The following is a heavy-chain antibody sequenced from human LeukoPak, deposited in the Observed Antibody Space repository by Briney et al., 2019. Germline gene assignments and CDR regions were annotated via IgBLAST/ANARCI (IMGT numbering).Heavy chain of an antibody. Sequence: SSETLSLTCTVSGGSISSYYWSWIRQPPGKGLEWIAYISDIGSINYNPSLRSRVTISLDTSKNQFSLKLSSVTAADTAVYYCAGHHPRNTVDFWGQGTLVTVSS. J-gene: IGHJ4*02. V-gene: IGHV4-59*08. CDR1: GGSISSYY. D-gene: IGHD2/OR15-2a*01. CDR3: AGHHPRNTVDF. CDR2: ISDIGSI.